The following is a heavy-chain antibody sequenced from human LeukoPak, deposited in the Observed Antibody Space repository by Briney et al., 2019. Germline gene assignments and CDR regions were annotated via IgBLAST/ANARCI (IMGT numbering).Heavy chain of an antibody. V-gene: IGHV3-33*01. CDR3: ARNGMVREVDY. Sequence: GRSLRLSCAASGFTFSSYGMHWVRQAPGKGLEWVAVIWYDGSNKYYADSVKGRFTISRDNSKNTLYLQMNSLRAEDTAVYYCARNGMVREVDYWGQGTLVTVSS. D-gene: IGHD3-10*01. CDR2: IWYDGSNK. CDR1: GFTFSSYG. J-gene: IGHJ4*02.